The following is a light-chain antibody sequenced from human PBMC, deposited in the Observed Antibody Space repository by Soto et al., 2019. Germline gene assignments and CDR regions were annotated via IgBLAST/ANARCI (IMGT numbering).Light chain of an antibody. CDR1: QDISRF. J-gene: IGKJ5*01. Sequence: IQLTQSPSSLSASIGDRVTITCRASQDISRFLAWYQHKPGRTPELLIHGASRLQSGVPARFSGSGSGTDFTLSINSLQPEDFATYYCQQAYSFPITFGQGTRLDI. CDR2: GAS. V-gene: IGKV1-12*01. CDR3: QQAYSFPIT.